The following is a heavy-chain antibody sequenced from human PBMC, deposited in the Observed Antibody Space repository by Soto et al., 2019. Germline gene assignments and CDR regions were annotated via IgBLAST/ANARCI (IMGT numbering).Heavy chain of an antibody. J-gene: IGHJ6*02. CDR1: GYTFTSYG. V-gene: IGHV1-18*01. D-gene: IGHD3-10*01. CDR2: IGAYNGNT. Sequence: QVQLVQSGAEVKKPGASVKVSCKASGYTFTSYGISWVRQAPGQGLEWMGWIGAYNGNTNYAQKLQGRVTMTTDTSTSTAYMELRSLRSDDTAVYYCASSYYGSGTPYYYGMDVWGQGTTVTVSS. CDR3: ASSYYGSGTPYYYGMDV.